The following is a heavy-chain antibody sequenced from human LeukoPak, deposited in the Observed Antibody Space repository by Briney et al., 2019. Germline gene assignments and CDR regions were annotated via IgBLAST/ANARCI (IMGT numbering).Heavy chain of an antibody. V-gene: IGHV3-30*02. Sequence: GGSLRLSCAASGFTFSSFGMHWVRQAPGKGLEWVAFIRYDGSNKYYADSVKGRFTISRDNSKNTLYLQMNSLRAEDTAVYYCANVGQLLYVYWGQGTLVTVSS. CDR3: ANVGQLLYVY. CDR1: GFTFSSFG. CDR2: IRYDGSNK. D-gene: IGHD2-2*02. J-gene: IGHJ4*02.